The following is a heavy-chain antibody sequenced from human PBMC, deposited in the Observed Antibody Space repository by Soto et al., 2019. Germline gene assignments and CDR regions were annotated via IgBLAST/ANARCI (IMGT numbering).Heavy chain of an antibody. CDR1: GFTLSNYW. D-gene: IGHD4-17*01. CDR2: INSDGSTT. J-gene: IGHJ6*02. CDR3: ARDVTTVYYYYGMDV. Sequence: PGGSLRLSCAASGFTLSNYWMHWVRQAPGKGLVWVSRINSDGSTTNYADSVKGRFTISRDNAKNTLYLQMNSLRAEDTAVYYCARDVTTVYYYYGMDVWGQGTKVTVSS. V-gene: IGHV3-74*01.